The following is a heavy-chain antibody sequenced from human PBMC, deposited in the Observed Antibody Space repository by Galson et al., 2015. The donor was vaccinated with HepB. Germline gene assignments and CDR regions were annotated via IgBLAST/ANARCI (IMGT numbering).Heavy chain of an antibody. CDR2: INSDGSST. D-gene: IGHD3-22*01. CDR3: AKDRALYYYDSSGYLKD. V-gene: IGHV3-74*01. J-gene: IGHJ4*02. CDR1: GFTFSSYW. Sequence: SLRLSCAASGFTFSSYWMHWVRQAPGKGLVWVSRINSDGSSTSYADSVKGRFTISRDNSKNTLYLQMNSLRAEDTAVYYCAKDRALYYYDSSGYLKDWGQGTLVTVSS.